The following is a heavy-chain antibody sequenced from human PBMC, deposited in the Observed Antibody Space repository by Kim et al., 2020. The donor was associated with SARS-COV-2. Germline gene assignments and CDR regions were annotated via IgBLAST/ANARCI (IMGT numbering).Heavy chain of an antibody. D-gene: IGHD6-19*01. V-gene: IGHV5-51*01. Sequence: SPSFQGQVTISADKSISTAYLQWSSLKASDTAMYYCARRVAGREWGWFDPWGQGTLVTVSS. CDR3: ARRVAGREWGWFDP. J-gene: IGHJ5*02.